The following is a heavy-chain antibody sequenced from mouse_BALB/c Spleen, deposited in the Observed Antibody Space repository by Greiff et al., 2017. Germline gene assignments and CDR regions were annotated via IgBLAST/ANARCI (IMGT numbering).Heavy chain of an antibody. J-gene: IGHJ3*01. CDR2: ILPGSGST. CDR1: GYTFSSYW. CDR3: ARGIPRSSSWFAY. Sequence: QVQLKESGAELMKPGASVKISCKATGYTFSSYWIEWVKQRPGHGLEWIGEILPGSGSTNYNEKFKGKATFTADTSSNTAYMQLSSLTSEDSAVYYCARGIPRSSSWFAYWGQGTLVTVSA. V-gene: IGHV1-9*01.